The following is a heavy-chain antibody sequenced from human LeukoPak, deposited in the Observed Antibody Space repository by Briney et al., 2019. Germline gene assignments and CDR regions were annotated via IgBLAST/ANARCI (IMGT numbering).Heavy chain of an antibody. Sequence: PGGSLRLSCAVSGFTFSSYWMNWVRQAPGKGLEWVASIRQDGGEKSYVDSVKGRFTISRDNTKNSPYLQMSTLRAEDTAVYYCARDGTAPGLYFDLWGQGTLVTVSS. V-gene: IGHV3-7*01. CDR3: ARDGTAPGLYFDL. CDR2: IRQDGGEK. D-gene: IGHD6-13*01. J-gene: IGHJ4*01. CDR1: GFTFSSYW.